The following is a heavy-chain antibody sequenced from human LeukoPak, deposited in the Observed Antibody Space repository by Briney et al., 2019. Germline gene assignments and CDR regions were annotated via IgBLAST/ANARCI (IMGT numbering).Heavy chain of an antibody. CDR3: ARGGAPYSSGWDGDGYYYYYMDV. CDR1: GFIFSSYV. Sequence: GGSLRLSCGASGFIFSSYVLHWVRQAPGKGLEWVALVPLDGSNKYYADSVKGRFTISRDNSKNTLYLQMNSLRAEDTAVYYCARGGAPYSSGWDGDGYYYYYMDVWGKGTTVTVSS. V-gene: IGHV3-30*04. CDR2: VPLDGSNK. J-gene: IGHJ6*03. D-gene: IGHD6-19*01.